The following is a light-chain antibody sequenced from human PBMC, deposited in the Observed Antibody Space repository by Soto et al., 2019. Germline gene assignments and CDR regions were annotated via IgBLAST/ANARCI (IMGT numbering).Light chain of an antibody. CDR1: SSDVGGYNY. V-gene: IGLV2-14*01. CDR3: NSYTPSNTRQIV. J-gene: IGLJ1*01. Sequence: QSALTQPASVSGSPGQSITISCTGTSSDVGGYNYVSWYQQHPGKAPKFMIYDVSNRPSGVSTRFSGSKSGNTASLTISGLQAEDEADYYCNSYTPSNTRQIVFGTGTKATVL. CDR2: DVS.